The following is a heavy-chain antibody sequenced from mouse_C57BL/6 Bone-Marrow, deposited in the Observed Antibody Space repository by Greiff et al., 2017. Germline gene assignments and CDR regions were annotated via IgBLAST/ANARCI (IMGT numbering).Heavy chain of an antibody. J-gene: IGHJ3*01. CDR2: IHPNSGST. CDR3: ARRIYYDYDGRFAY. Sequence: QVQLKQPGAELVKPGASVKLSCKASGYTFTSYWMHWVKQRPGQGLEWIGMIHPNSGSTNYNEKFKSKATLTVDKSSSTAYMQLSSLTSEDSAVYYCARRIYYDYDGRFAYWGQGTLVTVSA. D-gene: IGHD2-4*01. V-gene: IGHV1-64*01. CDR1: GYTFTSYW.